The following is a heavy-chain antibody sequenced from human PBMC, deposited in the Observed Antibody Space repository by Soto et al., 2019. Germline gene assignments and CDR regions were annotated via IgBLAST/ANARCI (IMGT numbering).Heavy chain of an antibody. J-gene: IGHJ6*02. CDR1: GFSLSTSGVG. CDR2: NYWDDDK. V-gene: IGHV2-5*02. D-gene: IGHD1-26*01. Sequence: QITLKESGPTLVKPTQTLTLTCTFSGFSLSTSGVGVGWIRQPPGKALGWLALNYWDDDKRYSPSQKRRLTITQDTSQNPVLLTMTNMDPVDTATYYCAHTLLAWGGMYVWGQGTKVTVSS. CDR3: AHTLLAWGGMYV.